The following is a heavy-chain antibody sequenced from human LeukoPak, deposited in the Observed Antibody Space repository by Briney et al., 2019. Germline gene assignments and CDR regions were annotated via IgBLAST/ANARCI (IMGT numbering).Heavy chain of an antibody. CDR1: GFTFSTYA. V-gene: IGHV3-23*01. D-gene: IGHD1-26*01. Sequence: GGSLRLSCAASGFTFSTYAMSWVRQAPEKGLEWVSIISGSGGSTYYADSVKGRFTISRDNSKNTLYLQINSLRAEDTAAYYCAKMIRSGTQIDYWGQGTLVTVSS. J-gene: IGHJ4*02. CDR2: ISGSGGST. CDR3: AKMIRSGTQIDY.